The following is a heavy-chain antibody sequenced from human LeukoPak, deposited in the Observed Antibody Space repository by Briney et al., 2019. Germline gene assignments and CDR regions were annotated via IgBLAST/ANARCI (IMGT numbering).Heavy chain of an antibody. CDR3: VRTSRSSSTDS. V-gene: IGHV3-7*02. CDR2: INQDGSVI. J-gene: IGHJ5*01. Sequence: GGSLTLSCAASGFTFNNYWMSWVRQAPGKGLEWVANINQDGSVINFVDYMKGRFTISKDNAKNSLYLQMSGLRDENTAVYYCVRTSRSSSTDSWGQGTLVTVSS. D-gene: IGHD6-6*01. CDR1: GFTFNNYW.